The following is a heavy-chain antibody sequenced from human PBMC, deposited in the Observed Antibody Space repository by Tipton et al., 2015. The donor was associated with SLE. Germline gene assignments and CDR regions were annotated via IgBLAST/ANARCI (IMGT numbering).Heavy chain of an antibody. CDR2: IYYSGST. CDR1: GGSISSGGYY. J-gene: IGHJ3*02. V-gene: IGHV4-31*02. Sequence: LRLSCTVSGGSISSGGYYWSWIRQHPGKGLEWIGYIYYSGSTYYNPSLKSRVTISVDTSKNQFSLKLSSVTAADTAVYYCARDSSYDAFDIWGQGTMVTVSS. CDR3: ARDSSYDAFDI. D-gene: IGHD2-2*01.